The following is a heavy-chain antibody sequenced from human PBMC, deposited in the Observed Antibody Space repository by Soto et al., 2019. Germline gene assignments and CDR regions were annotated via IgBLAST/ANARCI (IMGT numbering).Heavy chain of an antibody. CDR1: GGSISSYY. D-gene: IGHD6-19*01. CDR2: IYYSGST. CDR3: ARSLYSSGWYY. V-gene: IGHV4-59*01. Sequence: PSETLSLTCTVSGGSISSYYWSWIRQPPGKGLEWIGYIYYSGSTNYNPSLKSRVTISVDTSKNQFSLKLSSVTAADTAVYYCARSLYSSGWYYWGQGTQVTAPQ. J-gene: IGHJ4*02.